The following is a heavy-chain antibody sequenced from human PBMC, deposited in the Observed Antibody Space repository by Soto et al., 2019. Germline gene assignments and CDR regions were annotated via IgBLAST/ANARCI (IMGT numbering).Heavy chain of an antibody. CDR3: ARGRWHEEVQSTWFDH. V-gene: IGHV4-59*01. D-gene: IGHD6-13*01. CDR2: IYYSGST. CDR1: GGSISSYY. Sequence: PSETLSLTCTVSGGSISSYYWSWIRQPPGKGLEWIGYIYYSGSTNYNPSLKSRVTISVDTSKNQFSLKLSSVNAADTAVYYCARGRWHEEVQSTWFDHWGQGTLVTVSS. J-gene: IGHJ5*02.